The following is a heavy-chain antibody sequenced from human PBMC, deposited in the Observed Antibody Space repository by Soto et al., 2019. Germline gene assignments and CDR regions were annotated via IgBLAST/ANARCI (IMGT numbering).Heavy chain of an antibody. CDR2: TYYRSKWYN. D-gene: IGHD1-26*01. CDR1: GDSVSSNSAA. J-gene: IGHJ3*02. CDR3: ARDQGGSYYWVHAFDI. Sequence: SQTLSLTCAISGDSVSSNSAAWNWIRQSPSRGLEWLGRTYYRSKWYNDYAVSVKSRITINPDTSKNQFSLQLSSVTAADTAVYYCARDQGGSYYWVHAFDIWGQGTMVTVSS. V-gene: IGHV6-1*01.